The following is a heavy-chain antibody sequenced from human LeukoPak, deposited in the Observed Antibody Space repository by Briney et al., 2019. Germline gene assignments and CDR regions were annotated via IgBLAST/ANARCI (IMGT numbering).Heavy chain of an antibody. CDR2: ISGSGENT. V-gene: IGHV3-23*01. J-gene: IGHJ4*02. D-gene: IGHD3-9*01. CDR1: GFTFSDYD. Sequence: GSLRLSCSASGFTFSDYDMNWVRQAPGKGLEWVSSISGSGENTYYADSVKGRFTISRDKSKNTLSLQMNSLRAEDTAVYYCAKGSVNYDILTGSYFDYWGQGTLVTVSS. CDR3: AKGSVNYDILTGSYFDY.